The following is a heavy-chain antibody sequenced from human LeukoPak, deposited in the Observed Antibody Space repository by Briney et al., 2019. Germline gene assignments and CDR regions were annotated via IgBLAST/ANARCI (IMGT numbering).Heavy chain of an antibody. CDR3: AREEVIAAAGPTLDY. CDR1: GYTFTDYY. D-gene: IGHD6-13*01. CDR2: INPNSGGT. J-gene: IGHJ4*02. V-gene: IGHV1-2*02. Sequence: VASVRVSCKASGYTFTDYYMHWVRQAPGQGLEWMGWINPNSGGTNYAQKFQGRVTMTRDTPISTAYMELSRLRSDDTAVFYCAREEVIAAAGPTLDYWGQGALVTVSS.